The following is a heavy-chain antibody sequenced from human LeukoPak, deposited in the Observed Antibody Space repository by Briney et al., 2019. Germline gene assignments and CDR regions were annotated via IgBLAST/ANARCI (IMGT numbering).Heavy chain of an antibody. Sequence: GGSLRLSCEASGFIFSSYAMGWVRQAPGKGLEWVSAIGDSGGSTYYADSVKGRFTISGDNSKNTLYLQMSSLSAEDTAIYYCAKRGEGYKYALSGVGAEYFFDFWGQGTLVTVSS. D-gene: IGHD2-8*01. CDR3: AKRGEGYKYALSGVGAEYFFDF. V-gene: IGHV3-23*01. J-gene: IGHJ4*02. CDR2: IGDSGGST. CDR1: GFIFSSYA.